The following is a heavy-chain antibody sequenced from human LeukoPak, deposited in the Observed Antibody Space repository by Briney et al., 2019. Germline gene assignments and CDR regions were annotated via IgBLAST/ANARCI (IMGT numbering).Heavy chain of an antibody. Sequence: ASVKVSCKAFGYTFTSYGISWVRQAPGQGLEWMGWISAYNGNTNYAQKLQGRVTMTTDTSTSTAYMELRSLRSDDTAVYYCARFLERGYDSSGYTNWFDPWGQGTLVTVSS. CDR2: ISAYNGNT. CDR3: ARFLERGYDSSGYTNWFDP. J-gene: IGHJ5*02. CDR1: GYTFTSYG. V-gene: IGHV1-18*01. D-gene: IGHD3-22*01.